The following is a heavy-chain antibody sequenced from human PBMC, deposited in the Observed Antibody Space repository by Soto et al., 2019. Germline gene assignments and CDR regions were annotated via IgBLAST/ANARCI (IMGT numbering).Heavy chain of an antibody. CDR1: GFTVSSNY. D-gene: IGHD1-26*01. CDR3: ARVLKAGAGA. J-gene: IGHJ4*02. CDR2: IYSGDST. Sequence: PGGSLRLSCAASGFTVSSNYMSWVRQAPGKGLEWVSVIYSGDSTYYTDSVKGRFTISRDNSKNTLYLQMNSLRAEDTAVYYCARVLKAGAGAWGQGTLVTVSS. V-gene: IGHV3-53*01.